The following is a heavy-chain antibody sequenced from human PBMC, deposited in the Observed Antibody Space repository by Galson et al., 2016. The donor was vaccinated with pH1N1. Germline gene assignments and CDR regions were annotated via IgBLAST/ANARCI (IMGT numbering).Heavy chain of an antibody. D-gene: IGHD3-9*01. J-gene: IGHJ6*02. CDR3: AKDRPQMMLRYFDWLLGDAMDV. CDR1: GFSFSNYG. CDR2: ISFDGSNK. V-gene: IGHV3-30*18. Sequence: SLRLSCAASGFSFSNYGMRWVRQAPGKGPEWVAVISFDGSNKNYADSVKGRVTISRDNSQNTVFLLLDSLRPEDTAVYHCAKDRPQMMLRYFDWLLGDAMDVWGQGTTVIVSS.